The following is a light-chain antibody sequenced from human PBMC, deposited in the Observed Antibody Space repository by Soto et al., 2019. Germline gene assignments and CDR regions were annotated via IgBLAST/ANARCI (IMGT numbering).Light chain of an antibody. J-gene: IGKJ1*01. V-gene: IGKV1-6*01. CDR1: QSISNR. CDR3: LQDYNYPWT. CDR2: AAS. Sequence: IHMTQAPSTLSASVLYRVSITCLASQSISNRLAWYQQKPGKAPKLLIYAASSLQSGVPSRFSGSGSGTDFTLTISSLQPEDFATYYCLQDYNYPWTFGQGTKVDIK.